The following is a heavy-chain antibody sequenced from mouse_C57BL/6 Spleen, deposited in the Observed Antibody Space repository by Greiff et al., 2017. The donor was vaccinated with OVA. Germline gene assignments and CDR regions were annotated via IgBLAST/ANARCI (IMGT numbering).Heavy chain of an antibody. V-gene: IGHV1-39*01. Sequence: VQLQQSGPELVKPGASVKISCKASGYSFTDYNMNWVKQSNGKSLEWIGVINPNYGTTSYNQKFKGKATLTADKSSSTAYMQLSSLTYEDSAVYYCAREGIYDYDGFDYWGQGTTLTVSS. D-gene: IGHD2-4*01. CDR1: GYSFTDYN. J-gene: IGHJ2*01. CDR2: INPNYGTT. CDR3: AREGIYDYDGFDY.